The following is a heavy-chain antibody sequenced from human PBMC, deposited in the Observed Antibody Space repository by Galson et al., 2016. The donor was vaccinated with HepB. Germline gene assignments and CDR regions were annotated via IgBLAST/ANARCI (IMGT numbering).Heavy chain of an antibody. CDR2: ISGYNGMT. Sequence: SVKVSCKASGYSFNAYGLSWVRQAPGQGLEWMGWISGYNGMTRYTQKFQGRVTMTTDTSTSTAYMELRGLGSDDTAVYYCARGGGGTYFENYYYVMDVWGQGTTVTVSS. CDR1: GYSFNAYG. CDR3: ARGGGGTYFENYYYVMDV. J-gene: IGHJ6*02. D-gene: IGHD1-26*01. V-gene: IGHV1-18*01.